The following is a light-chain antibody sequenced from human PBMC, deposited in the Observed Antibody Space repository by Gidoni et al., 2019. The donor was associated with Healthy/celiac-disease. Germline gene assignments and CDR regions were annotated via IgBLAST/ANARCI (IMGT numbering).Light chain of an antibody. CDR3: QAWDSICLV. J-gene: IGLJ2*01. CDR1: KLGDKY. CDR2: QDS. V-gene: IGLV3-1*01. Sequence: SYELTQPPSVSVSPRQTASIPCSGEKLGDKYACWYQQKPGQSPVLVIYQDSKRPSGLPERFAGSNPGNTATLTISVTQSMDEADYYCQAWDSICLVFGGGTKLTVL.